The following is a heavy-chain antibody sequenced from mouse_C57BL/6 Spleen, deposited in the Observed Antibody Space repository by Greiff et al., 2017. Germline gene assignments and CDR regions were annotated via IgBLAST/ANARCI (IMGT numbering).Heavy chain of an antibody. CDR2: ISYSGST. D-gene: IGHD4-1*02. J-gene: IGHJ2*01. V-gene: IGHV3-1*01. Sequence: EVKLMESGPGMVKPSQSLSLTCTVTGYSITSGYDWHWIRHFPGNKLEWMGYISYSGSTNYNPSLKSRSSITHDTSKNHFFLKLNSVPTEDTATYYCAREGQLGHSFDYWGQGTTLTVSS. CDR1: GYSITSGYD. CDR3: AREGQLGHSFDY.